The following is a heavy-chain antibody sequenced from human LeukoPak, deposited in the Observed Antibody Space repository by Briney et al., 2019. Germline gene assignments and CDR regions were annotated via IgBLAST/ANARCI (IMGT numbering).Heavy chain of an antibody. J-gene: IGHJ5*02. CDR3: ARRRGYCSSTSCYTGNWFDP. CDR1: GFTVSSNY. V-gene: IGHV3-48*04. Sequence: GGSLRLSCAASGFTVSSNYMSWVRQAPGKGLEWVSYISSSSSTIYYADSVKGRFTISRDNAKNSLYLQMNSLRAEDTAVYYCARRRGYCSSTSCYTGNWFDPWGQGTLVTVSS. CDR2: ISSSSSTI. D-gene: IGHD2-2*02.